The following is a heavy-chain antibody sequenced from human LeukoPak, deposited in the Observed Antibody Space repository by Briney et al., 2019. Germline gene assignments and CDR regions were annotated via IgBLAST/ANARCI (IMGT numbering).Heavy chain of an antibody. J-gene: IGHJ4*02. CDR2: MSSSDNPI. Sequence: GGSLRLSCAASGFSISDHYMSWIGQARGKGLEWVSYMSSSDNPIYYADSVKGRFTISRDNAKNSLYLQMNNLRAEDTAVYYCARDRIGSSTSCYDYWGQGTLVTVSS. CDR1: GFSISDHY. V-gene: IGHV3-11*01. CDR3: ARDRIGSSTSCYDY. D-gene: IGHD2-2*01.